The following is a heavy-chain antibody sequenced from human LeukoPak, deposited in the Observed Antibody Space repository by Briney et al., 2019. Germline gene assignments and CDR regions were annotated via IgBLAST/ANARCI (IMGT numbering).Heavy chain of an antibody. CDR1: GGSISSYY. Sequence: SETLSLTCTVSGGSISSYYWSWIRQPPGKGLEWIGYIYYSGSTNYNPSLKSRVTISVDTSKNQFSLKLSSVTAADTAVYYCARVKGVPAAIGFDYWGQGTLVTVSS. J-gene: IGHJ4*02. D-gene: IGHD2-2*02. V-gene: IGHV4-59*01. CDR3: ARVKGVPAAIGFDY. CDR2: IYYSGST.